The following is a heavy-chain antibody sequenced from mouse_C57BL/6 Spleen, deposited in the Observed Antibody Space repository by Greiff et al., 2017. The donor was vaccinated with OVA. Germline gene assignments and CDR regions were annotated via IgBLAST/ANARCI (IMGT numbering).Heavy chain of an antibody. CDR1: GFTFSDYY. D-gene: IGHD1-1*01. Sequence: EVQVVESEGGLVQPGSSMKLSCTASGFTFSDYYMAWVRQVPEKGLEWVANINYDGSSTYYLDSLKSRFIISRDNAKNILYLQMSSLKSEDTATYYCAREGLHYYGSSSRYFDVWGTGTTVTVSS. CDR2: INYDGSST. J-gene: IGHJ1*03. V-gene: IGHV5-16*01. CDR3: AREGLHYYGSSSRYFDV.